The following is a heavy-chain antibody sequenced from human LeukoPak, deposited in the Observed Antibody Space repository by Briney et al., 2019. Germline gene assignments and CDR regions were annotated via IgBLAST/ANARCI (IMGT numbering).Heavy chain of an antibody. J-gene: IGHJ5*02. CDR3: AKDVAEQWLVQGGANWFDP. D-gene: IGHD6-19*01. Sequence: GRSLRLSCAASGFTFDDYAMHWARQAPGKGLEWVSGISWNSGNIGYADSVKGRFTISRDNAKNSLYLQMNSLRAEDTALYYCAKDVAEQWLVQGGANWFDPWGQGTLVTVSS. V-gene: IGHV3-9*01. CDR2: ISWNSGNI. CDR1: GFTFDDYA.